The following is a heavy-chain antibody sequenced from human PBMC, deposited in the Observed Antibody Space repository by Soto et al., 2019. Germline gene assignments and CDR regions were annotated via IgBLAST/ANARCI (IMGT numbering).Heavy chain of an antibody. V-gene: IGHV4-31*03. Sequence: QVQLQESGPGLVKPSQTLSLTCTVSGGSISSGGYYWSWIRQYPGKGLEWIGCIYYSGTTYHNPSLESRVTMSVDTSKNQFSLKLSSVTAADTAVYYCAGGYDSGSYYVALPIWGQGTLVTVSS. CDR1: GGSISSGGYY. CDR3: AGGYDSGSYYVALPI. J-gene: IGHJ4*02. CDR2: IYYSGTT. D-gene: IGHD3-22*01.